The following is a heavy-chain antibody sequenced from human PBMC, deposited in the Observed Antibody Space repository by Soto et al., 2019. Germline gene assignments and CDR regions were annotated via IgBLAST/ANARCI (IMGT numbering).Heavy chain of an antibody. CDR2: IYWNDDK. Sequence: QITLKESGPTLVKPTQTLTLTCTFSGFSLSTSGVGVGWIRQPPGKALEWLALIYWNDDKRYSPSLKSRLTITKDTSKNQVVLTMTNMDPVDTATYYCAHRVAAAGTGTYDYWGQGTLVTVSS. J-gene: IGHJ4*02. D-gene: IGHD6-13*01. CDR1: GFSLSTSGVG. V-gene: IGHV2-5*01. CDR3: AHRVAAAGTGTYDY.